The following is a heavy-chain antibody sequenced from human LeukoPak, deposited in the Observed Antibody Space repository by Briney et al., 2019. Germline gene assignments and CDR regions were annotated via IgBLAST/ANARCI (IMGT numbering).Heavy chain of an antibody. J-gene: IGHJ4*02. CDR1: GFTFSSYG. CDR3: AKDLNRIVVVPAVLDY. V-gene: IGHV3-33*06. CDR2: IWYDGSNK. Sequence: PGGSLRLSCAASGFTFSSYGMNWVRQAPGKGLEWVAVIWYDGSNKYYADSVKGRFTISRDNSKNTLYLQMNSLRAEDTAVYYCAKDLNRIVVVPAVLDYWGQGTLVTVSS. D-gene: IGHD2-2*01.